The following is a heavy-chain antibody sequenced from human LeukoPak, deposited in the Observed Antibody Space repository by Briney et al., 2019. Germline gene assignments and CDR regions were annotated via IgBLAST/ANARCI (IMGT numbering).Heavy chain of an antibody. J-gene: IGHJ5*02. Sequence: ASVKVSCKASGYTFTSYYMHWVRQAPGQGLEWMGIINPSGGSTSYAQKFQGRVTMTRDTSISTAYMELSRLRSDDTAVYYCARDGGLLWFGEYNWFDPWGQGTLVTGSS. V-gene: IGHV1-46*01. CDR3: ARDGGLLWFGEYNWFDP. CDR1: GYTFTSYY. D-gene: IGHD3-10*01. CDR2: INPSGGST.